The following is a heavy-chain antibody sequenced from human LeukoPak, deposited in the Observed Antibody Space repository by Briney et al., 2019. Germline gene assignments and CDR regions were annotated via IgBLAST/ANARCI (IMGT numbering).Heavy chain of an antibody. J-gene: IGHJ4*02. V-gene: IGHV3-23*01. D-gene: IGHD5-12*01. CDR1: GFTFSGFA. CDR3: AKDSVDIVATTLAGY. Sequence: EGSLRLSCAASGFTFSGFAMTWVRQAPGKGLEWVSSIGSDYKTHYSESVKGRFTISRDNSKNTLYLQMNSLRAEDTAVYYCAKDSVDIVATTLAGYWGQGTLVTVSS. CDR2: IGSDYKT.